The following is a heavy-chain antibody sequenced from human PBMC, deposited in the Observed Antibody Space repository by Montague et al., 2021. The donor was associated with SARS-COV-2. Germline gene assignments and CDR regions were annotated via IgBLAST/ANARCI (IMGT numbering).Heavy chain of an antibody. CDR2: IINNGGTP. CDR3: ARAPMVRGVSPPQIALDI. J-gene: IGHJ3*02. V-gene: IGHV3-64*01. D-gene: IGHD3-10*01. CDR1: GFTFSSYA. Sequence: SLRLSCAASGFTFSSYAMHWVRQAPGKGLEYVSGIINNGGTPYYANSVKGRFTISRDNSENTLYLQMGSLRGEDMAVYYCARAPMVRGVSPPQIALDIWGRGTMVTVSS.